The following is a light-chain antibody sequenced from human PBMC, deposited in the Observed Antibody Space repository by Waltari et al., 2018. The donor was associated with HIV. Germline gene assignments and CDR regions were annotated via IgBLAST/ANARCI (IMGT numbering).Light chain of an antibody. CDR3: QSYDSSLGGRV. V-gene: IGLV1-40*01. CDR1: SIVARSP. CDR2: SNR. J-gene: IGLJ3*02. Sequence: QSVLTQPPSVSGAPGQRVTIPCTGRSIVARSPVHWFQQFPGTAPKLLIYSNRYRPSGVPDRFSGSNSGNSASLAITGLQAEDESTYYCQSYDSSLGGRVFGGGTNVTVL.